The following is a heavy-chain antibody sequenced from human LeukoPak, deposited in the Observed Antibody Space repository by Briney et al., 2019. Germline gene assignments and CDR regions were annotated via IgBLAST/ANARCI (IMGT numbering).Heavy chain of an antibody. Sequence: GGSLRLSCAASGLIISSNPMTWVRQPPGKGLEWVSIIYSGGSTYFADSLQGRMSFSRDNSKNTLYLQMNSLRPDDTAVYYCARVLRRGNSGYAFDIWGQGTMVTVSS. V-gene: IGHV3-66*02. CDR3: ARVLRRGNSGYAFDI. J-gene: IGHJ3*02. CDR1: GLIISSNP. CDR2: IYSGGST. D-gene: IGHD4-23*01.